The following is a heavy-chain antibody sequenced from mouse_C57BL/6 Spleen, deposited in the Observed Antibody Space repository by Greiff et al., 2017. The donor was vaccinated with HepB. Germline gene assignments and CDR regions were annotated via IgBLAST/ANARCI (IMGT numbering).Heavy chain of an antibody. D-gene: IGHD2-4*01. J-gene: IGHJ3*01. CDR2: IDPETGGT. CDR1: GYTFTDYE. CDR3: TRYDYDGVWFAY. Sequence: VQLQQPGAELVRPGASVTLSCKASGYTFTDYEMHWVKQTPVHGLEWIGAIDPETGGTAYNQKFKGKAILTADKSSSTAYMELRSLTSEDSAVYYCTRYDYDGVWFAYWGQGTLVTVSA. V-gene: IGHV1-15*01.